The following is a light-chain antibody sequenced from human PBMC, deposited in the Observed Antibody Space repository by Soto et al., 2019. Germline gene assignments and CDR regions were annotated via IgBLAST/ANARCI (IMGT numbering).Light chain of an antibody. Sequence: DIVMTQTPLSLSVTHVHPASISFKSSQILLGSDGKPYLSWYQQKPGQPPKLLIYWATTRESGVPDRFSGSGSGTDFTLTISSLQAEDGAVYYCQQYYSTPITLGQGTRLEI. CDR1: QILLGSDGKPY. J-gene: IGKJ5*01. V-gene: IGKV4-1*01. CDR3: QQYYSTPIT. CDR2: WAT.